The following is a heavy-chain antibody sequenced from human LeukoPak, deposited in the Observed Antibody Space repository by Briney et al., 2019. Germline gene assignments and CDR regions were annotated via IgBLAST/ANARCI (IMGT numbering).Heavy chain of an antibody. CDR1: GFTFSSYD. J-gene: IGHJ4*02. V-gene: IGHV3-48*03. CDR2: ISTSGSTT. Sequence: GGSLRLSCAASGFTFSSYDMNWVRQAPGKGLEWVSYISTSGSTTYYADSVKGRFTISRDNAKNSLYLQMNSLRAEDTAVYYCARDGYSSGWAHDYWGQGTLVTVSS. CDR3: ARDGYSSGWAHDY. D-gene: IGHD6-19*01.